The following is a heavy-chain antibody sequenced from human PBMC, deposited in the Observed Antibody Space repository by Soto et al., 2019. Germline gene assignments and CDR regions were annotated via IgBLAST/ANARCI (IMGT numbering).Heavy chain of an antibody. Sequence: EVQLLESGGGLVQSGGSLRLSCTASGFSFSSYVMSWVRQAPGKGLEWVSEISADDGSTYYADSVKGRFTISRDNSKNTVDLQMNSLRADDTAVYYCAKAGYSFFCAYWGQGTLVTVSS. V-gene: IGHV3-23*01. CDR1: GFSFSSYV. CDR2: ISADDGST. D-gene: IGHD5-18*01. CDR3: AKAGYSFFCAY. J-gene: IGHJ4*02.